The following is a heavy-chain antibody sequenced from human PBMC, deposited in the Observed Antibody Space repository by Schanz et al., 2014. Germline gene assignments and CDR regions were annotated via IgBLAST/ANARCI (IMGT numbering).Heavy chain of an antibody. D-gene: IGHD6-13*01. CDR2: INPNSGDT. CDR1: RYPFTAYY. V-gene: IGHV1-2*06. J-gene: IGHJ6*02. Sequence: QVHLVQSGSEVKKPGASVKVSCKASRYPFTAYYMHWVRQAPGQGLEWMGRINPNSGDTNYAQKFQGRVTMTRDTSTSTAYMELSRLRSDDTSIYYCARDGHSSKWSRYYSSRMDVGGQGPAVTFPS. CDR3: ARDGHSSKWSRYYSSRMDV.